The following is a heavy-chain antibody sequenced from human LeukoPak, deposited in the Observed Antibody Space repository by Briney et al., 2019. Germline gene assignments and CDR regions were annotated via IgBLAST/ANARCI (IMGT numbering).Heavy chain of an antibody. CDR3: ARAYTSSCGWFDP. Sequence: SETLSLTCTVSGGSISSGGYYWSWIRQHPGKGLEWIGYIYYSGSTYYNPSLKSRVTISVDTSKNQFSLKVSSVTAADTAVYYCARAYTSSCGWFDPWGQGTLVTVSS. CDR1: GGSISSGGYY. D-gene: IGHD6-13*01. V-gene: IGHV4-31*03. J-gene: IGHJ5*02. CDR2: IYYSGST.